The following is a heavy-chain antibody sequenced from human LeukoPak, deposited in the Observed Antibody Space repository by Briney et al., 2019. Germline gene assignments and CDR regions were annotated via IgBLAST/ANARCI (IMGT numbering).Heavy chain of an antibody. J-gene: IGHJ6*02. Sequence: GRSLRLSCAASGFTFDDYAMHWVRQAPGKGLEWVSGISWNSGSIGYADSAKGRFTISRDNAKNSLYLQMNSLRAEDTALYYCAKVGRRSSWYDSFYYGMDVWGQGTTVTVSS. D-gene: IGHD6-13*01. CDR2: ISWNSGSI. CDR1: GFTFDDYA. CDR3: AKVGRRSSWYDSFYYGMDV. V-gene: IGHV3-9*01.